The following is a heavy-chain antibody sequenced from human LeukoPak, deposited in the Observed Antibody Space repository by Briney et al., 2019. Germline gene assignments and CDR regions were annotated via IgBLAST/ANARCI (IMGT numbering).Heavy chain of an antibody. CDR2: IYSGGST. CDR1: GFTVSSNY. CDR3: ARGQWTTTITIHGQAFGDY. Sequence: GGSLRLSCAASGFTVSSNYMSWVRQAPGKGLEWVSIIYSGGSTYYADSVKGRFTISRHNSKNTLYLQMNSLRAEDTAVYYCARGQWTTTITIHGQAFGDYWGQGTLVTVSS. J-gene: IGHJ4*02. D-gene: IGHD3-16*01. V-gene: IGHV3-53*04.